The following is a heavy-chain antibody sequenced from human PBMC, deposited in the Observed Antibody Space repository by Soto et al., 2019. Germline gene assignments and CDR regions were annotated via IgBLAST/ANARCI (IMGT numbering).Heavy chain of an antibody. Sequence: GGSLRLSCAASGFTFSSYGMHWVRQAPGKGLEWVAVISYDGSNKYYADSVKGRFTISRDNSKNTLYLQMNSLRAEDTAVYYCAKEGGYYDFWSGPTPYYYYYGMDVWGQGTTVTVSS. D-gene: IGHD3-3*01. CDR1: GFTFSSYG. CDR2: ISYDGSNK. CDR3: AKEGGYYDFWSGPTPYYYYYGMDV. J-gene: IGHJ6*02. V-gene: IGHV3-30*18.